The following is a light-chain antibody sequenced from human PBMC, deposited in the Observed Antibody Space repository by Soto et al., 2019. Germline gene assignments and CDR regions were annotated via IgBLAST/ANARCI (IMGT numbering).Light chain of an antibody. V-gene: IGKV1-39*01. CDR3: QQSYSTPWT. Sequence: DIQMTQSPSSLSASVGDRVTITCRASQSISSYLNWYQQKPGKAPKLLIYAASSLQSGVPSRFSGSGPGTDFTLTISSLQPEDFATYYGQQSYSTPWTFGQGTKVEIK. CDR1: QSISSY. CDR2: AAS. J-gene: IGKJ1*01.